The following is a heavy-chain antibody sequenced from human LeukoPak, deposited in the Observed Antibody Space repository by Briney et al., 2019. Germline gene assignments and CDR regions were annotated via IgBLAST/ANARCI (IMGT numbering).Heavy chain of an antibody. D-gene: IGHD2-8*01. CDR1: GGSFSGYY. CDR2: INHSGST. Sequence: SETLSLTYAVYGGSFSGYYWSWIRQPPGKGLEWIGEINHSGSTNYNPSLKSRVTISVDASKNQFSLKLSSVTAADTAVYYCARGGYCTNVVCYPPLYNWFDPWGQGTLVTVSS. V-gene: IGHV4-34*01. J-gene: IGHJ5*02. CDR3: ARGGYCTNVVCYPPLYNWFDP.